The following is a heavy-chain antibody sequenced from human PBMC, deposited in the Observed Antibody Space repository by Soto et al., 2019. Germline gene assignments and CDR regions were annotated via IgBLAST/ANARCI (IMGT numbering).Heavy chain of an antibody. V-gene: IGHV3-23*01. J-gene: IGHJ4*02. D-gene: IGHD6-6*01. CDR3: AKEGSSSLYYFDC. CDR2: ISGSGGST. CDR1: GFTFSSYA. Sequence: GGSLRLSCAASGFTFSSYAMSWVRQAPGKGLEWVSTISGSGGSTYYADSVKGRFTISRDSSRNTLYLQMNSLRAEDKALYYCAKEGSSSLYYFDCWGQGTLVTVSS.